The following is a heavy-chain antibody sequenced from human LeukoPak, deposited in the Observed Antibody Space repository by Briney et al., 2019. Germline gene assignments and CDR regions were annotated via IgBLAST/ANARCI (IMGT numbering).Heavy chain of an antibody. Sequence: GGSLRLSCAASGFTFSSYSMNWVRQAPGKGLEWVSYISSSSSTIYYADSVKGRFTISRDNAKNSLNLQMNSLRDEDTAVYYCARARAGYYFDYWGQGTLVTVSS. CDR1: GFTFSSYS. CDR2: ISSSSSTI. J-gene: IGHJ4*02. V-gene: IGHV3-48*02. CDR3: ARARAGYYFDY. D-gene: IGHD3-9*01.